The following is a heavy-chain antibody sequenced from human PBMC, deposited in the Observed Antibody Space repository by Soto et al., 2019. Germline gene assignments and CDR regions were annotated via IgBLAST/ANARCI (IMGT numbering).Heavy chain of an antibody. CDR3: ARDLTPPCSGYWYDAFDI. J-gene: IGHJ3*02. D-gene: IGHD3-22*01. Sequence: EVQLVESGGGLVQPGGSRRLSCGASGSTCSSYWMTWIRQARGKGRVWVANIKENGSEKTYVDSVKGRFTISRDIAKNSLYLHMNSLGAEDTAVYYCARDLTPPCSGYWYDAFDIWGQGTVVTVSS. V-gene: IGHV3-7*01. CDR2: IKENGSEK. CDR1: GSTCSSYW.